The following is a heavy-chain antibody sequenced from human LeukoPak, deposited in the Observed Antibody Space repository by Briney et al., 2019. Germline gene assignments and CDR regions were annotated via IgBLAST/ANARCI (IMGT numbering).Heavy chain of an antibody. CDR3: ARDFWSGYIYYMDV. CDR1: GGSISSPRYY. J-gene: IGHJ6*03. D-gene: IGHD3-3*01. V-gene: IGHV4-39*07. CDR2: IYYRGTT. Sequence: SETLSLTCTVSGGSISSPRYYWGWIRQPPGKGLEWLGSIYYRGTTHHNPSLKRRVIISVDTSKNQFSLKLTSVTAADTAVYYCARDFWSGYIYYMDVWGKGTTVTVSS.